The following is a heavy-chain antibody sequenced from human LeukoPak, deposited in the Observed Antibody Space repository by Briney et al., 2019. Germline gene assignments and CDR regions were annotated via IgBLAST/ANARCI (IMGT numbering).Heavy chain of an antibody. D-gene: IGHD3-22*01. Sequence: SETLSLTCAVYGGSFSGHYWSWIRQPPGKGLEWIGEINNSGSTNYNPSLKSRVTMSADTSKNQFSLKLSSVTAADTAVYYCASSGDYYDSKEAFDIWGQGTMVTVSS. CDR2: INNSGST. J-gene: IGHJ3*02. CDR1: GGSFSGHY. CDR3: ASSGDYYDSKEAFDI. V-gene: IGHV4-34*01.